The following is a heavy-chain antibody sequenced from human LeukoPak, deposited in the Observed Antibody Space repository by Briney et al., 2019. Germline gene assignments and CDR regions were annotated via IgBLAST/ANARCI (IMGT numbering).Heavy chain of an antibody. CDR1: GFTFSSYA. D-gene: IGHD7-27*01. V-gene: IGHV3-23*01. J-gene: IGHJ4*01. CDR2: ISAGGDST. CDR3: AKDHPDWGSSFDS. Sequence: GGSLRLSCAASGFTFSSYAMNWVRQAPGEGLEWVSAISAGGDSTHYAESVKGRFSISRDKSKNTLYLQMNSLRAEDTAVYYCAKDHPDWGSSFDSWGHGTLVTVSS.